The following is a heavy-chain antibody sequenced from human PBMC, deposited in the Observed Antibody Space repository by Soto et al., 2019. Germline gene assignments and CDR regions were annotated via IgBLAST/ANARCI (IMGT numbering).Heavy chain of an antibody. CDR3: ARDVSPVRGVIIPFPASFDY. CDR2: ISYDGSNK. D-gene: IGHD3-10*01. V-gene: IGHV3-30-3*01. Sequence: QVQLVESGGGVVQPGRSLRLSCAASGFTFSSYAMHWVRQAPGKGLEWVAVISYDGSNKYYADSVKGRFTISRDNSKNTLYLQMNSLRAEDTAVYYCARDVSPVRGVIIPFPASFDYWGQGTLVTVSS. J-gene: IGHJ4*02. CDR1: GFTFSSYA.